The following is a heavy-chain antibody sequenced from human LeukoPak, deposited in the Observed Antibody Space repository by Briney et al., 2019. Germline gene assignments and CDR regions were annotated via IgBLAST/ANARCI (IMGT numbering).Heavy chain of an antibody. CDR2: ISYDGSNK. CDR1: GFTFSTFA. Sequence: GGSLRLSCAASGFTFSTFAMGWVRQAPGKGLEWVAVISYDGSNKYYADSVKGRFTISRDNAKNSLYLQMDSLRAEDTALYYCVKDAGTAWGQGTLVTVSS. J-gene: IGHJ5*02. D-gene: IGHD2-8*02. CDR3: VKDAGTA. V-gene: IGHV3-30*18.